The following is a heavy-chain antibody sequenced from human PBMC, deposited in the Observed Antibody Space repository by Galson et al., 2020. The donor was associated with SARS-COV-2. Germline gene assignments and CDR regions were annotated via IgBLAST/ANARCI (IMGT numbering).Heavy chain of an antibody. CDR1: GFTFSSYA. J-gene: IGHJ3*02. D-gene: IGHD4-17*01. Sequence: GGSLRLSCAASGFTFSSYAMSWVRQAPGKGLEWVSAISGSGGSTYYADSVKGRFTISRDNSKNTLYLQMNSLRAEDTAVYYCAKGSYGDYLYVGPDAFDIWGQGTMVTVSS. V-gene: IGHV3-23*01. CDR3: AKGSYGDYLYVGPDAFDI. CDR2: ISGSGGST.